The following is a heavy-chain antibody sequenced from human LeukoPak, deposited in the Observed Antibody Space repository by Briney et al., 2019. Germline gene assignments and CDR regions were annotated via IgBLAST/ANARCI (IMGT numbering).Heavy chain of an antibody. D-gene: IGHD3-3*01. CDR2: GSDIGGT. CDR3: AKNGQSGFSFDP. CDR1: GGSLNGHY. J-gene: IGHJ5*02. Sequence: SETLSLTCAVYGGSLNGHYWSWIRQSPGKGLEWIGEGSDIGGTKFNPSLKSRVSISADTSKNQFSLKLTSMTAADTAVYYCAKNGQSGFSFDPWGQGTLVTVPS. V-gene: IGHV4-34*01.